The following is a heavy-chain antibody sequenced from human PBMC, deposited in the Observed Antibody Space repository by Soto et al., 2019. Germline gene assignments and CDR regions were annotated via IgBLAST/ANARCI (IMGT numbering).Heavy chain of an antibody. J-gene: IGHJ4*02. Sequence: QVQLQQSGPGLVKPSQTLSLTCAISGDSVSSNSAAWNWIRQSPSRGLEWLGRTYYRSKWYNDYGVAVKSRATINPDTSKNQFFLELNSVTPEDTAVYYCARGEYSSGWYIVIFDYWGQGTLVTVSS. V-gene: IGHV6-1*01. CDR3: ARGEYSSGWYIVIFDY. CDR1: GDSVSSNSAA. D-gene: IGHD6-19*01. CDR2: TYYRSKWYN.